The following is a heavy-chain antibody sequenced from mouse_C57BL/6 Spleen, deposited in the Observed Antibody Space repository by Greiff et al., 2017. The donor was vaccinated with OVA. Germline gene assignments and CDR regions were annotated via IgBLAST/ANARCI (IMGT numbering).Heavy chain of an antibody. Sequence: EVQLQESGPGLVKPSQSLSLTCSVTGYSITSGYYWNWIRQFPGNKLEWMGYISYDGSNNYNPSLKNRITITRDTSTNQFFLKLNSVTTEDTATYYCARDRDSYYFDYWGQGTTLTVAS. V-gene: IGHV3-6*01. J-gene: IGHJ2*01. CDR3: ARDRDSYYFDY. D-gene: IGHD2-12*01. CDR1: GYSITSGYY. CDR2: ISYDGSN.